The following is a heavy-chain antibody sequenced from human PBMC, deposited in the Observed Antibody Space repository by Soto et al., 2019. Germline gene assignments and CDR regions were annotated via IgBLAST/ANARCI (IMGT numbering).Heavy chain of an antibody. Sequence: EVHLVESGGGLAKPGGSLRLSCVGSGFSFSSYTMTWVRQAPGMGLEYLASISKSSSLTFYTDSVRGRFIISRDNARDSLFLQMYSLRAEDTAVYYCVRGDDRVDWGQGTLVTVSS. CDR1: GFSFSSYT. CDR3: VRGDDRVD. D-gene: IGHD1-1*01. V-gene: IGHV3-21*01. CDR2: ISKSSSLT. J-gene: IGHJ4*02.